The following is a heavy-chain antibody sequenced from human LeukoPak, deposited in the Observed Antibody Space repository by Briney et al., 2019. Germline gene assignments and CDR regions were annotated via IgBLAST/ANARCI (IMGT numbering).Heavy chain of an antibody. CDR2: IYTGDSDT. J-gene: IGHJ5*02. V-gene: IGHV5-51*01. Sequence: PGESLKLSCKGSGYTFTSYWIGWVRQMPGKGLEWMGIIYTGDSDTRYSPSFQGQVTISADKSISPTFLQRSSRTAAAPATHYCARQAARPGRYGFGPWGQGALVT. D-gene: IGHD6-6*01. CDR1: GYTFTSYW. CDR3: ARQAARPGRYGFGP.